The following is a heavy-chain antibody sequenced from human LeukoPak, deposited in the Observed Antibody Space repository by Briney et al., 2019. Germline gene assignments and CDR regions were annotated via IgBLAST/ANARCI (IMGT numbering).Heavy chain of an antibody. D-gene: IGHD2-15*01. CDR3: ARELGYCSGASCYFKYYGMDV. CDR2: ISGSGSSA. V-gene: IGHV3-23*01. CDR1: GFTFSSYA. Sequence: GGSLRLSCAASGFTFSSYAMSWVRQAPGKGLEWVSAISGSGSSAYYADSVKGRFTISRDNSKNTLYLQMNSLRAEDTAVYYCARELGYCSGASCYFKYYGMDVWGQGTTVTVFS. J-gene: IGHJ6*02.